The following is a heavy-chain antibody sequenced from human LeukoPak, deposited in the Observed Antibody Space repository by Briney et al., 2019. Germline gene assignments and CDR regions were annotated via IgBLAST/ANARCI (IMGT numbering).Heavy chain of an antibody. CDR3: AKVSAAIVSGVERLGADFEY. J-gene: IGHJ4*02. CDR1: GDSRRPFY. Sequence: SETLSLSCSVSGDSRRPFYCNWIRQPPGKGLEWIGYISDSGSPNFHPSLKGRVTTSVDASKRQFSLRLTSVTAADTAVYHCAKVSAAIVSGVERLGADFEYWGQGVLVTVSS. CDR2: ISDSGSP. V-gene: IGHV4-59*01. D-gene: IGHD3-3*01.